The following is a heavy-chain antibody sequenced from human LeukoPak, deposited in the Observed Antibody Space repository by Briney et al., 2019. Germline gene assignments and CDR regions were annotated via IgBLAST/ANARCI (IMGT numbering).Heavy chain of an antibody. CDR1: GFTFSSYS. D-gene: IGHD4-17*01. V-gene: IGHV3-21*04. CDR2: ISSSSSYI. Sequence: SGGSLRLSCAASGFTFSSYSMNWVRQAPGKGLEWISFISSSSSYIYYAVSVKGRFTISRDNAKNSLYLQMNSLRAEDTAVYYCARDLGPADYGDYGGGYWGQGTLVTVSS. CDR3: ARDLGPADYGDYGGGY. J-gene: IGHJ4*02.